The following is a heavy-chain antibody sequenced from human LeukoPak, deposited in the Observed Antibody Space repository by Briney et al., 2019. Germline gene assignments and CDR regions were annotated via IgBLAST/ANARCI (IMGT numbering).Heavy chain of an antibody. V-gene: IGHV4-34*01. CDR3: AREGLMVYATDHDAFDI. J-gene: IGHJ3*02. CDR1: GGSFSGYY. Sequence: TSETLSLTCAVYGGSFSGYYWSWIRQPPGKGLEWIGEINHSGSTNYNPSLKSRVTISVDKSKNQFSLKLSSVTAADTAVYYCAREGLMVYATDHDAFDIWGQGTMVTVSS. D-gene: IGHD2-8*01. CDR2: INHSGST.